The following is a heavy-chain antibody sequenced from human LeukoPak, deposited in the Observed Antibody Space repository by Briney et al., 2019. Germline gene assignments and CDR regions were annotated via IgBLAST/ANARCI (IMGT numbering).Heavy chain of an antibody. CDR2: IKEDGSWK. CDR1: GFTFTSSW. V-gene: IGHV3-7*01. D-gene: IGHD6-19*01. CDR3: ARDRGWYHADS. Sequence: GGSLRLSCAASGFTFTSSWMGWARQAPGKGLEWVANIKEDGSWKHYAVSVQGRFTISRDNAKNSLYLQMNSLRAEDTAVYYCARDRGWYHADSWGQGTLVTVSS. J-gene: IGHJ4*02.